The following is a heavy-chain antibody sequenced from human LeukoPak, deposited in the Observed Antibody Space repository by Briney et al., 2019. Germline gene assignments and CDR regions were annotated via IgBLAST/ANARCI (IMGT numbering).Heavy chain of an antibody. V-gene: IGHV4-59*01. J-gene: IGHJ4*02. D-gene: IGHD5-24*01. Sequence: PSETLSLTCTVSGGSISSYYWSWIRQPPGKGLEWIGFIYYSGSTNYNPSLKSRVTISVDTSKNQFSLKLSSVTAADTAVYYCARSSRGQRWLQPPHFDYWGQGTLVTVSS. CDR1: GGSISSYY. CDR2: IYYSGST. CDR3: ARSSRGQRWLQPPHFDY.